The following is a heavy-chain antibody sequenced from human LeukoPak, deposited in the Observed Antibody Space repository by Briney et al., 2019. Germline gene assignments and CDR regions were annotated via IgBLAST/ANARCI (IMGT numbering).Heavy chain of an antibody. J-gene: IGHJ5*02. CDR1: GYTFTGNY. CDR2: INPNSGGT. D-gene: IGHD4-17*01. CDR3: ARTHTYDYGDYVGGRGRFDP. V-gene: IGHV1-2*02. Sequence: ASVKVSCKASGYTFTGNYMHWVRQAPGQGLEWMGWINPNSGGTNYAQKFQGRVTMTRDTSISTAYMELSRLRSDDTAVYYCARTHTYDYGDYVGGRGRFDPWGQGTLVTVSS.